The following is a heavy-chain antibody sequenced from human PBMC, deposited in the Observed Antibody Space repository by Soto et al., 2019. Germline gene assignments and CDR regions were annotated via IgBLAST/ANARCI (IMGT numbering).Heavy chain of an antibody. D-gene: IGHD1-26*01. CDR2: IWYDGSNK. CDR3: ADSGSDAFDI. J-gene: IGHJ3*02. CDR1: GFTFSSYG. Sequence: PVGSLRLSCAASGFTFSSYGMHWVRQAPGKGLEWVAVIWYDGSNKYYADSVKGRFTISRDNSKNTLYLQMNSLRAEDTAVYYCADSGSDAFDIWGQGTMVTVSS. V-gene: IGHV3-33*01.